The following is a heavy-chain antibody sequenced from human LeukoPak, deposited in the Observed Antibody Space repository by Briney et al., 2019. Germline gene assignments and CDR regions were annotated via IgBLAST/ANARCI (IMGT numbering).Heavy chain of an antibody. V-gene: IGHV3-23*01. D-gene: IGHD1-1*01. CDR2: ISGSGGST. CDR3: ARDRLHGTTGTTGFDY. CDR1: GFTFSSYG. Sequence: GGTLRLSCAASGFTFSSYGMSWVRQAPGKGLEWVSAISGSGGSTYYADSVKGRFTISRDNAKNSLYLQMNSLRAEDTAVYYCARDRLHGTTGTTGFDYWGQGTLVTVSS. J-gene: IGHJ4*02.